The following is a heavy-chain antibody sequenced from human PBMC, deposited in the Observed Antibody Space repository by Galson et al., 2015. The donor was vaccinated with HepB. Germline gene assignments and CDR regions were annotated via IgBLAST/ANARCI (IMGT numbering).Heavy chain of an antibody. Sequence: SLRLSCAASGFTFSSYAMHWVRQAPGKGLEWVAVISYDGSNKYYADSVKGRFTISRDNSKNTLYLQMNSLRAEDTAVYYCARNVLLWFGELLYYFDYWGQGTLVTVSS. CDR2: ISYDGSNK. CDR3: ARNVLLWFGELLYYFDY. D-gene: IGHD3-10*01. CDR1: GFTFSSYA. J-gene: IGHJ4*02. V-gene: IGHV3-30-3*01.